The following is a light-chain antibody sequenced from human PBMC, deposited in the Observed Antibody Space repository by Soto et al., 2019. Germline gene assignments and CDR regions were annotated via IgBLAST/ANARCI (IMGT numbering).Light chain of an antibody. J-gene: IGKJ4*01. V-gene: IGKV1-5*03. CDR3: PHYNSYPLT. CDR1: QSISSW. CDR2: KSS. Sequence: DIQMTQSPSTLSASVGDRVTITCRASQSISSWLSWYQQKTGKAPKLLFYKSSSLESGVPSRFSGSGSGTAFTVTISSLQNDDLASYYRPHYNSYPLTFGGGTKVEIK.